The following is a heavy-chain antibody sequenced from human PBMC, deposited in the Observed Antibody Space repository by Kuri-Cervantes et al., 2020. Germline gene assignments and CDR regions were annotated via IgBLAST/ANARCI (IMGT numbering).Heavy chain of an antibody. CDR1: GGTFSSYA. CDR2: ISAYNGNT. J-gene: IGHJ6*03. CDR3: ARGSAVVRGVVARPIYYMDV. V-gene: IGHV1-18*01. Sequence: ASVKASCNASGGTFSSYAISWVRQAPGQGLEWMGGISAYNGNTNYAKKLQGRVTITRDTSATTAYMELSSLRSEDTAVYYCARGSAVVRGVVARPIYYMDVWGKGTTVTVSS. D-gene: IGHD3-10*01.